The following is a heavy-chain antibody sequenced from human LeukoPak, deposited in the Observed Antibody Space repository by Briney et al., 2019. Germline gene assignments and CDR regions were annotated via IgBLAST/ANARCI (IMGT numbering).Heavy chain of an antibody. CDR1: GFTFSNYA. J-gene: IGHJ4*02. V-gene: IGHV3-23*01. Sequence: GGSLRLSCAASGFTFSNYAMSWVRQAPGKRLDWASAISGSSGSTYYADSVKGRFTISRDNSKNTLYLQMNSLRAEGTAVYYCAKDRGATPYYFDNWGQGTLVTVSS. CDR3: AKDRGATPYYFDN. D-gene: IGHD5-12*01. CDR2: ISGSSGST.